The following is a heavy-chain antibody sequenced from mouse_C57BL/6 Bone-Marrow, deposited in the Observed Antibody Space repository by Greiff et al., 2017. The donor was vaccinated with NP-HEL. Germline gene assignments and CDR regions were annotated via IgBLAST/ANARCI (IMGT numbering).Heavy chain of an antibody. CDR1: GYSFTGYY. D-gene: IGHD3-3*01. CDR2: INPSTGGT. V-gene: IGHV1-42*01. Sequence: EVKLQQSGPELVKPGASVKISCKASGYSFTGYYMNWVKQSPEKSLEWIGEINPSTGGTTYNQKFKAKATLTVDKSSSTAYMQLKSLTSEDSAVYYCARKGAKGLFAYWGQGTLVTVSA. J-gene: IGHJ3*01. CDR3: ARKGAKGLFAY.